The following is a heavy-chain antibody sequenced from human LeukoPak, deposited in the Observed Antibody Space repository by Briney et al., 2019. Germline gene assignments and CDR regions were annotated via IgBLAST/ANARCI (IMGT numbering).Heavy chain of an antibody. V-gene: IGHV4-39*01. J-gene: IGHJ6*03. CDR1: GGSISSSSYY. CDR2: IYYSGST. D-gene: IGHD4-11*01. CDR3: ARSKRELTTPYYYYYYMDV. Sequence: SETLSLTCTVSGGSISSSSYYWGWIRQPPGKGLEWIGSIYYSGSTYYNPSLKSRVTISVDTSKNQFSMKLSSVTAAETAVYYCARSKRELTTPYYYYYYMDVWGKGTTVTVSS.